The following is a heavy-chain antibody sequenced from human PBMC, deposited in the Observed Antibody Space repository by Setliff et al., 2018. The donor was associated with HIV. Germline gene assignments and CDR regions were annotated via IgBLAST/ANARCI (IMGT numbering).Heavy chain of an antibody. CDR2: ITWNSGTI. CDR1: GFNFDDYA. J-gene: IGHJ6*02. CDR3: ARKLRPGHGVDV. V-gene: IGHV3-9*01. Sequence: GGSLRLSCAASGFNFDDYAMHWGRQVPGKGPEWVSGITWNSGTIAYVDSVKGRFTISRDNAKNSMDLQRNSLRAEDTAIYYCARKLRPGHGVDVWGQGTTVTVSS. D-gene: IGHD3-10*01.